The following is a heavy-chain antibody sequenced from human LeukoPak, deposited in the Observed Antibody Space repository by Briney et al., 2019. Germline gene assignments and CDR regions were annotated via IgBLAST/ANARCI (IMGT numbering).Heavy chain of an antibody. J-gene: IGHJ5*02. V-gene: IGHV4-30-4*08. Sequence: PSETLSLTXTVSGGSISSGDYYWSWIRQPPGKGLEWIGYIYYSGSTYYNPSLKSRATISVDTSKNQFSLKLSSVTAADTAVYYSARATVTTSIWFDPWGQGTLVTVSS. D-gene: IGHD4-17*01. CDR3: ARATVTTSIWFDP. CDR1: GGSISSGDYY. CDR2: IYYSGST.